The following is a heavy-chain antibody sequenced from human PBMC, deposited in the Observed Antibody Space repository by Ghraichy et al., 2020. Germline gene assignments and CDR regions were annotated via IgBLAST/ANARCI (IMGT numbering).Heavy chain of an antibody. CDR2: IWSDASNE. J-gene: IGHJ4*02. V-gene: IGHV3-33*01. Sequence: GGSLRLSCAASGFTFSAFGMHWVRQAPGKGLEWVAVIWSDASNEYYADSVKGRFTISRDNSKNTLFLQMNSLRVEDTAVYYCARDFGGTQYYFYGTDYWGQGTLVTVSS. CDR1: GFTFSAFG. D-gene: IGHD3/OR15-3a*01. CDR3: ARDFGGTQYYFYGTDY.